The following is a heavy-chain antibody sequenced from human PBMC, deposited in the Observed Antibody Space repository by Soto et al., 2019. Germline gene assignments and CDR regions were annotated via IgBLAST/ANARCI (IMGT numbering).Heavy chain of an antibody. J-gene: IGHJ4*02. CDR3: GRGRSGQIVVFY. CDR2: IGPESGAT. D-gene: IGHD1-26*01. Sequence: ASVKVSCKASGYTFTGHYIHWVRQAPEQGPEWMGEIGPESGATRYAQKFQGGVTMTRDTSITTVYMELKNLSPDDTAVYSCGRGRSGQIVVFYWGQGTPVTVSS. CDR1: GYTFTGHY. V-gene: IGHV1-2*02.